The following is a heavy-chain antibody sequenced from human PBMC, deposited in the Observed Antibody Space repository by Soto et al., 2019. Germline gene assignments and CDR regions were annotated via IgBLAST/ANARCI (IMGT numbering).Heavy chain of an antibody. CDR2: IYPGDSDT. V-gene: IGHV5-51*01. D-gene: IGHD4-4*01. CDR3: ARGTYSNYEGYYYYGMDV. J-gene: IGHJ6*02. CDR1: GYSFTSYW. Sequence: GESLKISCKGSGYSFTSYWIGWVRQMPGKGLEWMGIIYPGDSDTRYSPSFQGQVTISADKSISTAYLQWSSLKASDTAMYYCARGTYSNYEGYYYYGMDVWGQGTTVTGSS.